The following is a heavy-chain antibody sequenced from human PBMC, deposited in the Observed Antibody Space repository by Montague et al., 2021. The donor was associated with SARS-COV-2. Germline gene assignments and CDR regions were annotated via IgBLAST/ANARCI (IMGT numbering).Heavy chain of an antibody. CDR1: GFTFSNSA. CDR3: AKDSYYYGLGYSMDV. Sequence: SLRLFCAASGFTFSNSAMNWVRQAPGKGLEWVSGSSGSDGGTHYADSVXGRLTISRDNSKNVLYLQMNSLRAEDTALYYCAKDSYYYGLGYSMDVWGQGTTVTVSS. D-gene: IGHD3-10*01. J-gene: IGHJ6*02. V-gene: IGHV3-23*01. CDR2: SSGSDGGT.